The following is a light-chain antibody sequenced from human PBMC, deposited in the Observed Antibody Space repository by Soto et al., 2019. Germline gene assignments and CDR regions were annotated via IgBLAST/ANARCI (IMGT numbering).Light chain of an antibody. CDR3: QQRSNWPPLT. CDR2: DAS. CDR1: QSVSSY. V-gene: IGKV3-11*01. Sequence: EIVLTQSPATLSLSPGERATLSCRASQSVSSYLAWYQQKPAQAPRLLIYDASNRATGIPARFSGSGSGTDFTLPISSLEPEDVAVYYCQQRSNWPPLTFGGGTKVEIK. J-gene: IGKJ4*01.